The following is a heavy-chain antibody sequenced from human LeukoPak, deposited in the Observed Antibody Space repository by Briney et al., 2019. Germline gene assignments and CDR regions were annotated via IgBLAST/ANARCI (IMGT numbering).Heavy chain of an antibody. CDR1: GLTFSSYA. CDR2: ISGSGGST. CDR3: AKDASLLVYCTGGSCYPDY. J-gene: IGHJ4*02. V-gene: IGHV3-23*01. Sequence: GGPLRLSCAASGLTFSSYAMSWVRQAPGKGLEWVSAISGSGGSTYYADSVKGRFTISRDNSKNTLYLQMSSLRAEDTAVYYCAKDASLLVYCTGGSCYPDYWGQGTLVTVSS. D-gene: IGHD2-15*01.